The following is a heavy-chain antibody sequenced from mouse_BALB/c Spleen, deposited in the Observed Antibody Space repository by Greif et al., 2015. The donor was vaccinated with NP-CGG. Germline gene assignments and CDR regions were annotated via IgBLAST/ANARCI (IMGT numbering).Heavy chain of an antibody. J-gene: IGHJ3*01. CDR2: INPSTGYT. CDR3: ARREGTGTFAY. CDR1: GYTFTRYW. V-gene: IGHV1-7*01. D-gene: IGHD4-1*01. Sequence: QVQLQQPGAELAKPGASVKMSCKASGYTFTRYWMHWIKQRPGQGLEWIGYINPSTGYTEYNQKFKDKATLTADKSSSTAYMQLSSLTSEDSAVYYCARREGTGTFAYWGQGTLVTVSA.